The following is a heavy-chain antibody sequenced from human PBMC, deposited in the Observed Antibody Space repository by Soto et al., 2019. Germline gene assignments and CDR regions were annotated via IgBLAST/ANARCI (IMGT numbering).Heavy chain of an antibody. J-gene: IGHJ4*02. Sequence: QLQLQESGPGQVKPSETLSLSCTVSGGSMGSSSYFCGWRRQPPGKGLEWLGTIYYSGAPLYNPSLKSRVPLSIDTSKNQVSVKLSSVTAADTAVYYCATPLLYCPNGICFDLWGQGTLVTVSS. CDR3: ATPLLYCPNGICFDL. V-gene: IGHV4-39*01. CDR1: GGSMGSSSYF. D-gene: IGHD2-8*01. CDR2: IYYSGAP.